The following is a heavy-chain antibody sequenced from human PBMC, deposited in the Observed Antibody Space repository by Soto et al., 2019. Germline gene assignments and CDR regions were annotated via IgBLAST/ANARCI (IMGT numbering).Heavy chain of an antibody. V-gene: IGHV3-48*01. CDR3: ARVSGQYFDY. CDR1: GFTFSSYS. CDR2: ISSSSSTI. Sequence: EVQLVESGGGLVQPGGSLRLSCAASGFTFSSYSMNWVRQAPGKGLEWVSYISSSSSTIYYADSVKGRFTISRDNAKKSLYLQMNSLRAEDTAVYYCARVSGQYFDYWGQGTLVTVSS. D-gene: IGHD3-3*02. J-gene: IGHJ4*02.